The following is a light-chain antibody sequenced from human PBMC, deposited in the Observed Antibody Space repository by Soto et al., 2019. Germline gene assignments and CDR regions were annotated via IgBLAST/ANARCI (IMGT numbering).Light chain of an antibody. J-gene: IGKJ5*01. CDR1: QTISSW. CDR3: QQYNSYWT. Sequence: DIQMTQSPSTLSATVGDRVTITCRASQTISSWLAWYQQKPGKAPKLLIFDASTLESGVPSRFSGSGSGTEFTLTISGLQPDDFATYYCQQYNSYWTFGQGTRLEI. CDR2: DAS. V-gene: IGKV1-5*01.